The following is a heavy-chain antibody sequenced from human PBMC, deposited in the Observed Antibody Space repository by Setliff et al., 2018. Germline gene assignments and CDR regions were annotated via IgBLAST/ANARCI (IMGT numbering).Heavy chain of an antibody. CDR1: GDSISSRRNY. J-gene: IGHJ6*03. CDR3: ARMSGFQYIDV. Sequence: SETLSLTCTVSGDSISSRRNYWGWYRQPAGKELEWIGQIYTSWSTNYNPSLKSRVTISLDTSKNQFSLSLTSVTAEDTAVYYCARMSGFQYIDVWDKGTTVTVSS. CDR2: IYTSWST. D-gene: IGHD3-3*01. V-gene: IGHV4-61*09.